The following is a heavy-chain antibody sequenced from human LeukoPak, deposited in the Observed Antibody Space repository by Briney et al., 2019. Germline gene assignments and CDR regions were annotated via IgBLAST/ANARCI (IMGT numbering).Heavy chain of an antibody. CDR2: INHSGSA. CDR3: AREDYYYMDV. J-gene: IGHJ6*03. CDR1: GGSFSGYY. Sequence: PSETLSLTCVVYGGSFSGYYWSWTRLSPGKGLEWIGEINHSGSANYNVSLKSRVTISVDTSKNQFSLKLGSVTAADTAVYYCAREDYYYMDVWGKGTTVTVSS. V-gene: IGHV4-34*01.